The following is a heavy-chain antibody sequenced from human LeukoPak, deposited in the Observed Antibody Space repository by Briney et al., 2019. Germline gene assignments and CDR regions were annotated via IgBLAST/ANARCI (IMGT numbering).Heavy chain of an antibody. CDR1: GFTFSSYS. V-gene: IGHV3-21*01. Sequence: KAGGSLRLSCAASGFTFSSYSMNWVRQAPGKGLEWVSSISSSSSYIYYADSVKGRFTISRDNAKNSLYLQMNSLRAEDTAVYYCARDRISMVRGVMTSDYWGQGTLVTVSS. CDR2: ISSSSSYI. CDR3: ARDRISMVRGVMTSDY. D-gene: IGHD3-10*01. J-gene: IGHJ4*02.